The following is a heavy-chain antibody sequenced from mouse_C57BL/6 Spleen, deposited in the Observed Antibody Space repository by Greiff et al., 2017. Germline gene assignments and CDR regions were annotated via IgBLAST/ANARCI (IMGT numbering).Heavy chain of an antibody. CDR2: IDPSDSET. CDR1: GYTFTSYW. V-gene: IGHV1-52*01. J-gene: IGHJ2*01. CDR3: ARSDDYGGPYFDD. D-gene: IGHD2-4*01. Sequence: QVQLQQPGAELVRPGSSVKLSCKASGYTFTSYWMHWVKQRPIQGLEWIGNIDPSDSETHYNQKFKDKATLTVDKSSSTAYMQLSSLTSEDSAVXYGARSDDYGGPYFDDWGQGTTLTVSS.